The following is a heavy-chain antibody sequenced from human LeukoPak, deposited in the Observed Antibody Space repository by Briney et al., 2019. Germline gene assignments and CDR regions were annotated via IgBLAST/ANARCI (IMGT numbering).Heavy chain of an antibody. V-gene: IGHV1-2*02. CDR2: INPNSGGT. CDR1: GYTFTGYY. Sequence: ASVKVSCKASGYTFTGYYMHWVRQAPGQGLEWMGWINPNSGGTNYAQKFQGRVTMTRDMSINTAYMELSSLRSDDTAVYYCARERIRAYRSGCSEVLGYWGQGTLVTVSS. J-gene: IGHJ4*02. CDR3: ARERIRAYRSGCSEVLGY. D-gene: IGHD2-15*01.